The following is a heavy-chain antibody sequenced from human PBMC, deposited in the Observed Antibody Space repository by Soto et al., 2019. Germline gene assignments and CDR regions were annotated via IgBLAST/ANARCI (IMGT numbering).Heavy chain of an antibody. CDR2: IYYSGST. Sequence: SETLSLTCTVSGGSISSGGYYWSWIRQHPGKGLEWIGYIYYSGSTYYNPSLKSRVTISVDTSKNQFSLKLSSVTAADTAVYYCARAEVMITFGGVIDYNWFDPWGQGTLVTVSS. V-gene: IGHV4-31*03. CDR3: ARAEVMITFGGVIDYNWFDP. D-gene: IGHD3-16*02. CDR1: GGSISSGGYY. J-gene: IGHJ5*02.